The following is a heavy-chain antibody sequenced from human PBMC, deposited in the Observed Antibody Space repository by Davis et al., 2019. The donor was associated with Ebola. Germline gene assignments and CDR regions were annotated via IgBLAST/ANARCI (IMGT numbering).Heavy chain of an antibody. Sequence: GESLKISCAASGFTFSSYAMSWVRQAPGKGLEWVSGISGSGGSTYYADSVKGRFTISRDNSKNTLYLQMNSLRAEDTAVYYCAKGGLRFLEWLLYYYYYMDVWGKGTTVTVSS. CDR2: ISGSGGST. V-gene: IGHV3-23*01. CDR3: AKGGLRFLEWLLYYYYYMDV. J-gene: IGHJ6*03. CDR1: GFTFSSYA. D-gene: IGHD3-3*01.